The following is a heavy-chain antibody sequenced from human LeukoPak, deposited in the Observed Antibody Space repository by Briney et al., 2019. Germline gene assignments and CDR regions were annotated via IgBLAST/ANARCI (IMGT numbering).Heavy chain of an antibody. CDR3: ARGSKRYGDYYGLDFDY. Sequence: SVKVSCKASGGTFSSYAISWVRQAPGQGLEWMGGIIPIFGTANYAQKFQGRVTITADESTCTAYMELSSLRSEDTAVYYCARGSKRYGDYYGLDFDYWGQGTLVTVSS. D-gene: IGHD4-17*01. J-gene: IGHJ4*02. CDR1: GGTFSSYA. V-gene: IGHV1-69*13. CDR2: IIPIFGTA.